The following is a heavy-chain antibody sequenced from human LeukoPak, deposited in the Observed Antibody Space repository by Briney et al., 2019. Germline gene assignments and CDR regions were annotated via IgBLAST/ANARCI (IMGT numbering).Heavy chain of an antibody. CDR1: RFTFSSYW. Sequence: PGGSLRLSCAASRFTFSSYWMHWVRQAPGKGLEWVSAISGSGGSTYYADSVKGRFTISRDNSKSTLFLQMNSLRAEDTAVYYCAKDPRVGSRVATPCHWGQGTLVTVSS. CDR3: AKDPRVGSRVATPCH. J-gene: IGHJ4*02. V-gene: IGHV3-23*01. D-gene: IGHD5-24*01. CDR2: ISGSGGST.